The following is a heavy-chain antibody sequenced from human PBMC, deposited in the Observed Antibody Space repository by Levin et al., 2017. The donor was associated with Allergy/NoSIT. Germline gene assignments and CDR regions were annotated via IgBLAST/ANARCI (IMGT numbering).Heavy chain of an antibody. Sequence: QPGGSLRLSCAASGFTFSNYAMSWVRQAPGKGLEGGSGISGSGGKSEHADSVKGRFAISRDNSKNMVFLQMNSLRAEDTAIYYCAKDRISGYDAETFDDWGQGTLVTVSS. J-gene: IGHJ4*02. V-gene: IGHV3-23*01. CDR1: GFTFSNYA. CDR2: ISGSGGKS. CDR3: AKDRISGYDAETFDD. D-gene: IGHD5-12*01.